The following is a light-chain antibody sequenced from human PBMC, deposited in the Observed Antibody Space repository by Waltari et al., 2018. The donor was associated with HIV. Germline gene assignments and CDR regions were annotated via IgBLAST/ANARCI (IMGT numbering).Light chain of an antibody. Sequence: SVLTQPPSASGTPGQKVTISCSGSSSNIRSNYVFWYQQLPGAAPKLLIYTDTQRPSGVPDRFSGSKSGTSASLAISGLRSEDEAVYSCATWDDSLNGVLFGGGTNLNVL. CDR2: TDT. CDR3: ATWDDSLNGVL. J-gene: IGLJ2*01. V-gene: IGLV1-47*01. CDR1: SSNIRSNY.